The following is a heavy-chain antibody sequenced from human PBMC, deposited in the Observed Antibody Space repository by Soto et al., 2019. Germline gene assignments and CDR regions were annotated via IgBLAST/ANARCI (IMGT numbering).Heavy chain of an antibody. CDR3: ARDGITMIVVVTTPVAFDI. CDR1: GFTFSSYA. CDR2: ISYDGSNK. D-gene: IGHD3-22*01. V-gene: IGHV3-30-3*01. Sequence: QVQLVESGGGVVQPGRSLRLSCAASGFTFSSYAMHWVRQAPGKGLEWVAVISYDGSNKYYADSVKGRFTISRDNSKNTLYLQMNSLRAEDTAVYYCARDGITMIVVVTTPVAFDIWGQGTMVTVSS. J-gene: IGHJ3*02.